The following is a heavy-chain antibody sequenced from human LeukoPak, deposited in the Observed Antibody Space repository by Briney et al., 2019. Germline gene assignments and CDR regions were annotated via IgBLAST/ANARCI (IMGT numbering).Heavy chain of an antibody. CDR2: ISSSGSYI. CDR3: AARRLTVTTEIDY. V-gene: IGHV3-21*01. Sequence: GGSLRLSCAASGFTFSSYSMNWVRQAPGKGLEWGSSISSSGSYIYYADSVKGRFTISRDNAKNSLYLQMNSLSPEDTAVYYCAARRLTVTTEIDYWGQGTLVTVSS. J-gene: IGHJ4*02. CDR1: GFTFSSYS. D-gene: IGHD4-17*01.